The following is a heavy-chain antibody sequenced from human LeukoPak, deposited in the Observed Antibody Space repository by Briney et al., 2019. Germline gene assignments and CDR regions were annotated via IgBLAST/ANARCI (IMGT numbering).Heavy chain of an antibody. CDR3: AKDKGRDIVVVPAAIEDV. Sequence: GGSLRLSCAASGFTFSSYSMNRVRQAPGKGLEWVVFIRYDGSNKYYADSVKGRFTISRDNSKNTLYLQMNSLRAEDTAVYYCAKDKGRDIVVVPAAIEDVWGKGTTVTVSS. CDR1: GFTFSSYS. J-gene: IGHJ6*04. V-gene: IGHV3-30*02. D-gene: IGHD2-2*01. CDR2: IRYDGSNK.